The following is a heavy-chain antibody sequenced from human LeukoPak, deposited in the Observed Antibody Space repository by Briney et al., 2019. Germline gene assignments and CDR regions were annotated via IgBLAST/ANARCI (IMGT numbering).Heavy chain of an antibody. CDR2: ISSNGGST. Sequence: GGSLRLSCAASGFTFSAYAMHWVRQPPGKGLEYVSGISSNGGSTFYANSVKGRFTIPRDKSKNTVDLQMGSLRPEDMAIYYCARVTYNYVFDYWGQGALVTVSS. J-gene: IGHJ4*02. CDR1: GFTFSAYA. V-gene: IGHV3-64*01. D-gene: IGHD5-24*01. CDR3: ARVTYNYVFDY.